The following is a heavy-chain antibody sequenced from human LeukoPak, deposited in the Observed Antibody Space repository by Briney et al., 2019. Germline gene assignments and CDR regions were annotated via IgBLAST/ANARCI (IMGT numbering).Heavy chain of an antibody. J-gene: IGHJ1*01. V-gene: IGHV4-59*01. CDR3: ARGSLSSGWYYFQH. CDR1: GGSISSYY. D-gene: IGHD6-19*01. CDR2: IYYSGST. Sequence: SETLSLTCTVSGGSISSYYWSWIRHPPGKGLGWIGYIYYSGSTNYNPSLKSRVTISVDTSKNQFSLKLSSVTAADTAVYYCARGSLSSGWYYFQHWGQGTLVTVSS.